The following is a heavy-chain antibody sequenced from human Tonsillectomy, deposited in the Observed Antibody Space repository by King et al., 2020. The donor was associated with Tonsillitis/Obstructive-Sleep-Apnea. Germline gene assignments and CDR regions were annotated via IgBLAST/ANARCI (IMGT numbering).Heavy chain of an antibody. CDR1: GFTFSSYE. CDR3: ARIQLDLVRLDEAFDI. D-gene: IGHD1-1*01. Sequence: VQLVESGGGLVQPGGSLRLSCAASGFTFSSYEMNWVRQAPGKGLEWVSYISSSGRTIYYADSVKGRFTISRDNAKNSLYLQMNSLRAEDTAVYYCARIQLDLVRLDEAFDIGGQGTMVTVSS. CDR2: ISSSGRTI. V-gene: IGHV3-48*03. J-gene: IGHJ3*02.